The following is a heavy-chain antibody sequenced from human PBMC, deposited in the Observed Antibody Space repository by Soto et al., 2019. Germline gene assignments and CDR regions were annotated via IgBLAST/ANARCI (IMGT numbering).Heavy chain of an antibody. CDR3: ARDTGSVVVAGPTTPYNL. CDR2: IYPSDSGT. J-gene: IGHJ4*02. Sequence: GESLKISCVGSGYNFDGYWIAWVRQMPGKGLEWMGTIYPSDSGTRYSPSFQGQVTISVDKSISTAYLQWSSLRASDTAMYYCARDTGSVVVAGPTTPYNLWGQGTLVTVSS. CDR1: GYNFDGYW. V-gene: IGHV5-51*01. D-gene: IGHD2-15*01.